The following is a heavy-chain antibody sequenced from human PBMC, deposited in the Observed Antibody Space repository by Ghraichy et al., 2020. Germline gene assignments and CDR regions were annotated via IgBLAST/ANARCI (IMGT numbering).Heavy chain of an antibody. CDR3: AGNYYGSGSYPDY. Sequence: GGSLRLSCAASGFTFSSYSMSWVRQAPGEGLEWVSSISSRSSDIDYADSVKGRFTISRDNAKNSLYLQMNSLRAEDTAVYYCAGNYYGSGSYPDYWGQGTLVTVSS. V-gene: IGHV3-21*01. D-gene: IGHD3-10*01. CDR1: GFTFSSYS. J-gene: IGHJ4*02. CDR2: ISSRSSDI.